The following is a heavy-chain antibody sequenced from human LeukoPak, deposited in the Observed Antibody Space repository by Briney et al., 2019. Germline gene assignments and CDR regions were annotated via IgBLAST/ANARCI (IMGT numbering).Heavy chain of an antibody. Sequence: SETLSLTCTVSGYSISSGYYWGWIRQPPGKGLEWIGSIYHSGSTYYNPSLKSRVTISVDTSKNQFSLKLSSVTAADTAVYYCARARTEYSSSWYFDYWGQGTLVTVSS. CDR1: GYSISSGYY. D-gene: IGHD6-13*01. CDR3: ARARTEYSSSWYFDY. V-gene: IGHV4-38-2*02. J-gene: IGHJ4*02. CDR2: IYHSGST.